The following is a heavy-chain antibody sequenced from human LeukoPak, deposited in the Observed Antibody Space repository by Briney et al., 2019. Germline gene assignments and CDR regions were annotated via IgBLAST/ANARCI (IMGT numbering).Heavy chain of an antibody. Sequence: ASVKVSCKASGYTFTGYYMHWVRQAPGQGLEWMGWINPNSGGTNYAQKFQGRVTMTRDTSISTAYMELSRLRSDDTAVYYCARVGDYGILTGYPTPFDYWGQGTLVAVSS. D-gene: IGHD3-9*01. J-gene: IGHJ4*02. CDR3: ARVGDYGILTGYPTPFDY. CDR2: INPNSGGT. V-gene: IGHV1-2*02. CDR1: GYTFTGYY.